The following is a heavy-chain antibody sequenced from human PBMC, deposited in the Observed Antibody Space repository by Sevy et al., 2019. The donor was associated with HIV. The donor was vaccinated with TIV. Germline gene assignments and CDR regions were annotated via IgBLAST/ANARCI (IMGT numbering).Heavy chain of an antibody. CDR1: GFTFSSYW. D-gene: IGHD3-16*01. J-gene: IGHJ3*02. CDR2: INSDGSST. Sequence: GGSLRLSCAASGFTFSSYWMHWVRQAPGKGLVWVSRINSDGSSTSYADSVKGRFTISRDNAKNTRYLQMNSLRAEDTAVYYCARGYMITQAFDIWGQGTMVTVSS. CDR3: ARGYMITQAFDI. V-gene: IGHV3-74*01.